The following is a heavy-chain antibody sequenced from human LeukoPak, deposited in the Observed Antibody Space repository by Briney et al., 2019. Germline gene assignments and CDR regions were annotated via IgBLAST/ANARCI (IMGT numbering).Heavy chain of an antibody. CDR3: ARALHKRMYDSTTYFPY. D-gene: IGHD3-22*01. Sequence: PGGSLRLSCAASGFTFSSYSMNWVRQAPGKGLEWVSSISSSSYIYYADSVKGRFTISRDNAKNSLYLQMNSLRAEDTAVYYCARALHKRMYDSTTYFPYWGQGILVTVSS. CDR1: GFTFSSYS. J-gene: IGHJ4*02. CDR2: ISSSSYI. V-gene: IGHV3-21*01.